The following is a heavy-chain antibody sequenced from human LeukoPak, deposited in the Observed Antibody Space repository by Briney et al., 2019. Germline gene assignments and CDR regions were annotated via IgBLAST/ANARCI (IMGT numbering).Heavy chain of an antibody. D-gene: IGHD3-22*01. CDR1: GGTFINYA. Sequence: GASVTVSCKDSGGTFINYAISWVRQAPGQGLEGLGRIIPSVGIANCAQKVQGRVRITADKSTSTAYMELSSLRSEDTAVYYCARDDNYYDSSDYLDYWGQGTLVTVSS. CDR2: IIPSVGIA. V-gene: IGHV1-69*04. J-gene: IGHJ4*02. CDR3: ARDDNYYDSSDYLDY.